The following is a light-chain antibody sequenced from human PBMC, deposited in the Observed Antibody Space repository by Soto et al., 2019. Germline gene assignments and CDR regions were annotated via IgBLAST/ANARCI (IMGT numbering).Light chain of an antibody. CDR3: QQSYSTPYT. Sequence: DIQMTQSPSSLSASVGDRVTITCRASQSIVSYLNWYQQKPGKAPGLLIYAASSLQSGVPSRFSGSGSGTDFALTISSLQPEDFTTYYCQQSYSTPYTFGQGTKLEIK. CDR1: QSIVSY. J-gene: IGKJ2*01. V-gene: IGKV1-39*01. CDR2: AAS.